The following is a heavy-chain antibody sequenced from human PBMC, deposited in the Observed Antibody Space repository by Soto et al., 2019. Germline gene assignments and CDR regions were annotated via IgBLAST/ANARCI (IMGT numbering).Heavy chain of an antibody. V-gene: IGHV3-48*02. J-gene: IGHJ4*02. Sequence: EVQLVESGGGLVQPGGSLRLSCAASGFTFSSYSMNWVRHAPGKGLEWVSYISSSSSTIYYADSVKGRFTISRDNAKNSLYLQMNSLRDEDTTVYYCARELEDEYSSSSHDYWGQGTLVTVSS. CDR3: ARELEDEYSSSSHDY. D-gene: IGHD6-6*01. CDR1: GFTFSSYS. CDR2: ISSSSSTI.